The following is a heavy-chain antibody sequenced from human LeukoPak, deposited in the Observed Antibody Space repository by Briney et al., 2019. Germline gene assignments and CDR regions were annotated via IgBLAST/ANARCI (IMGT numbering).Heavy chain of an antibody. CDR2: IRYDGSNK. Sequence: GGSLRLSCAASGFTFNNYAMHWVRQAPGKGLEWVAFIRYDGSNKYYADSVKGRFTISRDNSKNTLYLQMNSLRAEDTAVYYCYRKDVDTAMVKAFDIWGQGTMVTVSS. CDR1: GFTFNNYA. V-gene: IGHV3-30*02. CDR3: YRKDVDTAMVKAFDI. J-gene: IGHJ3*02. D-gene: IGHD5-18*01.